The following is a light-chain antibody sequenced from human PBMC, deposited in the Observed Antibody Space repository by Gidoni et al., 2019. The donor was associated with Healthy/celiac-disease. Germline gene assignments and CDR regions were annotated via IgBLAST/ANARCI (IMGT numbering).Light chain of an antibody. CDR3: QQYDNLPFT. V-gene: IGKV1-33*01. Sequence: IQMTQSPSSLSASVGDRVTITCQASQDISNYLNWYQQKPGKPPTLLIYAASNLERGVPSRFSGSGSGTEFTFTISSLQPEDIATYYCQQYDNLPFTFGPGTKVEIK. J-gene: IGKJ3*01. CDR1: QDISNY. CDR2: AAS.